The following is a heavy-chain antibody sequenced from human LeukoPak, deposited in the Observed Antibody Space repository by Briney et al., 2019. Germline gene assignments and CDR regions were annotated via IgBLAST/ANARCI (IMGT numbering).Heavy chain of an antibody. V-gene: IGHV3-66*01. J-gene: IGHJ4*02. CDR3: AREYSSSWFIFDY. CDR2: IYSGGST. Sequence: PGGSLRLSCAASGFTFNSYAMSWVRQAPGKGLEWVSVIYSGGSTYADSVKGRFTISRDNSKNTLYLQMNSLRAEDTAVYYCAREYSSSWFIFDYWGQGTLVTVSS. D-gene: IGHD6-13*01. CDR1: GFTFNSYA.